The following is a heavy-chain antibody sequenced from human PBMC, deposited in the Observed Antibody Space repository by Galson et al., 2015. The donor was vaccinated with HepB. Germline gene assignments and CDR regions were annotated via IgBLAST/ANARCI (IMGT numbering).Heavy chain of an antibody. CDR1: GFTFEDYA. D-gene: IGHD3-3*01. Sequence: SLRLSCAASGFTFEDYAMHWVRQAPGKGLEWVSGIIWKGGGMAYADSVKGRFTISRDNAKKSLYLQMNSLRTEDTAFYYCAKAGFGVITSHPLEYWGQGTLVTVSS. V-gene: IGHV3-9*01. CDR3: AKAGFGVITSHPLEY. CDR2: IIWKGGGM. J-gene: IGHJ4*02.